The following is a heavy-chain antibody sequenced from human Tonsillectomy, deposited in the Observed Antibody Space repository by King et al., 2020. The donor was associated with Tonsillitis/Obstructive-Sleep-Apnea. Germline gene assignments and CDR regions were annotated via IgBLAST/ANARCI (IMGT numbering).Heavy chain of an antibody. CDR3: VGAGYYNIDF. Sequence: VQLVQFGAEVKKPGESLRLSCKGSGYRFTSYWINWVRQMPGKGLEWMGRIDPSDSDTNYSPSFKGHFTISADKSISTPYLQWSSLRASDTAVYYCVGAGYYNIDFWGQGTTVTVSS. J-gene: IGHJ6*02. CDR2: IDPSDSDT. CDR1: GYRFTSYW. V-gene: IGHV5-10-1*03. D-gene: IGHD2-21*01.